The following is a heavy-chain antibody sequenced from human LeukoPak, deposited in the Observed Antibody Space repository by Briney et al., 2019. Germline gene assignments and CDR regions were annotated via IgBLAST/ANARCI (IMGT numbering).Heavy chain of an antibody. CDR3: ARALRDSTPLVVYGMDV. V-gene: IGHV3-13*01. CDR2: IGTAGDT. D-gene: IGHD5-24*01. Sequence: GGSLRLSCAASGFTFSSYDMHWVRQATGKGLEWVSAIGTAGDTYYPGSVKGRFTISRENAKNSLYLQMNSLRAGDTAVYYCARALRDSTPLVVYGMDVWGQGTTVTVSS. CDR1: GFTFSSYD. J-gene: IGHJ6*02.